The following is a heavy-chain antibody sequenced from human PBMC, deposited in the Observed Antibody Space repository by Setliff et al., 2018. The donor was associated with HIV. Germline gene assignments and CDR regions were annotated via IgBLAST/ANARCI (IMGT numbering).Heavy chain of an antibody. CDR1: GGSFSGYY. CDR3: ARGLSFYDPGGFDY. CDR2: INHSGST. D-gene: IGHD3-22*01. V-gene: IGHV4-34*01. Sequence: ETLSLTCAVYGGSFSGYYWSWIRQPPGKGLEWIGEINHSGSTNYNPSLKSRVTISIDTSKNQFSLKLSSVTAADTAVYYCARGLSFYDPGGFDYWGQGTLVTVSS. J-gene: IGHJ4*02.